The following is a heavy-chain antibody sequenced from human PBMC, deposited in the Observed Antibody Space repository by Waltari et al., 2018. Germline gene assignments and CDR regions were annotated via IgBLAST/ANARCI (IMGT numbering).Heavy chain of an antibody. CDR1: GGSFSGYY. Sequence: QVQLQQWGAGLLKPSETLSLTCAVYGGSFSGYYWSWIRQPPGKGRAWIGEINHSGSTNYNPSLKSRVTISVDTSKNQFSLKLSSVTAADTAVYYCARGFPEAGDIVVVPAAISWFDPWGQGTLVTVSS. CDR2: INHSGST. V-gene: IGHV4-34*01. D-gene: IGHD2-2*02. CDR3: ARGFPEAGDIVVVPAAISWFDP. J-gene: IGHJ5*02.